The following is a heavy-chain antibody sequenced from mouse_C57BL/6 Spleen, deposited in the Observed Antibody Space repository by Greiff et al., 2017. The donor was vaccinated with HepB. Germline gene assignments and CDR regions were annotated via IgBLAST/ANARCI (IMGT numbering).Heavy chain of an antibody. V-gene: IGHV1-69*01. D-gene: IGHD2-4*01. J-gene: IGHJ3*01. CDR1: GYTFTSYW. CDR2: IDPSDSYT. CDR3: ARSGYDYDVAWFAY. Sequence: QVQLQQPGAELVMPGASVKLSCKASGYTFTSYWMHWVKQRPGQGLEWIGEIDPSDSYTNYNQKFKGKSTLTVDKSSCTAYMQLSSLTSEDSAVYYCARSGYDYDVAWFAYWGQGTLVTVSA.